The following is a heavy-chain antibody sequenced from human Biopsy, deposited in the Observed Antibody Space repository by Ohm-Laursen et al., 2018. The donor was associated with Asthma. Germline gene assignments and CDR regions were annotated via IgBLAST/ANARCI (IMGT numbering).Heavy chain of an antibody. CDR2: ISYDGNHK. Sequence: SLRLSCAASGFMFRSFGMHWVRQAPGKGLEWVAVISYDGNHKFYEDSVKGRFTISRDNSKKSLYLQMNSLRTEDTAVYFCAKRREYSGHDNDYWGQGTLVIVSS. CDR3: AKRREYSGHDNDY. J-gene: IGHJ4*02. CDR1: GFMFRSFG. D-gene: IGHD5-12*01. V-gene: IGHV3-30*18.